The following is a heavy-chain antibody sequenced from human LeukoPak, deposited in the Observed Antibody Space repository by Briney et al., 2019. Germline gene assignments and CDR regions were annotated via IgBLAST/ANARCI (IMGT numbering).Heavy chain of an antibody. Sequence: SSVKVSCKASGGTFSSYAISWLRQAPGQGLKWMGGIIPIFGTANYAQKFHGRVTITTDESTSTAYMELSSLRSEDTAVYYCGRKRVGDTNNYFYCWGQGTLVTVSS. CDR1: GGTFSSYA. CDR3: GRKRVGDTNNYFYC. J-gene: IGHJ4*02. D-gene: IGHD1-26*01. V-gene: IGHV1-69*05. CDR2: IIPIFGTA.